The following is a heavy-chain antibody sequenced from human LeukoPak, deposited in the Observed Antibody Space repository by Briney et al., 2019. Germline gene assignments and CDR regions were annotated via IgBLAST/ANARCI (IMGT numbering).Heavy chain of an antibody. V-gene: IGHV3-23*01. CDR1: GFTFSSYA. Sequence: GGSLRLSCAASGFTFSSYAMSWVRQAPGKGLEWVSAISGSGGSTYYADSVKGRFTISRDNAKNSLYLQMSSLRADDTAVYCARVEASGYDYGAFDYWGQGTLVTVSS. CDR3: ARVEASGYDYGAFDY. CDR2: ISGSGGST. D-gene: IGHD5-12*01. J-gene: IGHJ4*02.